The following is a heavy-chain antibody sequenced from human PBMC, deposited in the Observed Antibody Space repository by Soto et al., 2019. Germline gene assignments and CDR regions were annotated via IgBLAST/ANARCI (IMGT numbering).Heavy chain of an antibody. Sequence: QVQLVQSGAEVKKPGSSVKVSCKASGGTFSSYTISWVRQAPGQGLEWMGRIIPILGIANYAQKFQGRVTITADKSTSTAYRELSSLRPEDTAVYYCARDHQPVAMVGFDPWGQGTLVTVSS. V-gene: IGHV1-69*08. CDR1: GGTFSSYT. D-gene: IGHD2-2*01. CDR2: IIPILGIA. J-gene: IGHJ5*02. CDR3: ARDHQPVAMVGFDP.